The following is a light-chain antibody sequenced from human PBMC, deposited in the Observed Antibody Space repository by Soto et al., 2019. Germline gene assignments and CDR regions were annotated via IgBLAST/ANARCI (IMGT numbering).Light chain of an antibody. V-gene: IGKV1-39*01. CDR2: AAS. CDR3: HQSYSTPSIT. J-gene: IGKJ5*01. Sequence: DIQMTQSPSSLSASVGDRVTITCRASQSISSYLNWYQQKPGQAPKLLIYAASSLQSGVPSRFSGSGSGTDFTLTISRLQPENFATYYCHQSYSTPSITFGQGTRLEIK. CDR1: QSISSY.